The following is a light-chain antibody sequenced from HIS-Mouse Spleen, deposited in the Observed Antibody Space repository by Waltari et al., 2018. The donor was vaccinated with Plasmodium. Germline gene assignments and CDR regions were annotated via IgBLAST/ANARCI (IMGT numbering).Light chain of an antibody. CDR1: VLAKKY. Sequence: SYELTQPSSVSVSPGQTARITCSGDVLAKKYARWFQQKPGQAPVLVIYKDSERPPGIPERCSGSSSGTTVTLTISGAQVEDEADYYCYSAADNNRVFGGGTKLTVL. V-gene: IGLV3-27*01. CDR3: YSAADNNRV. CDR2: KDS. J-gene: IGLJ3*02.